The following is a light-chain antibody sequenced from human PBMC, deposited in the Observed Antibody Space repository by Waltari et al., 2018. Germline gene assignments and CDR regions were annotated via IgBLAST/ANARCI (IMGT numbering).Light chain of an antibody. CDR3: QKYGSLPAT. V-gene: IGKV3-20*01. Sequence: IMLTQSPGTLSLSPGERATFSCRASQSTSRYLAWYQQKPGQAPRLLIYDASTRATGIPDRFSGSGSGTDFSLTISRLEPEDFAVYYCQKYGSLPATFGQGTKVEIK. J-gene: IGKJ1*01. CDR2: DAS. CDR1: QSTSRY.